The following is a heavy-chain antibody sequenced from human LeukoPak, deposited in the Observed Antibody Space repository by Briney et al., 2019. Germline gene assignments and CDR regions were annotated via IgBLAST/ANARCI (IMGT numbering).Heavy chain of an antibody. V-gene: IGHV1-69*04. CDR3: ARGYYYGSSGVDY. CDR1: GYTFTSYG. CDR2: IIPILGIA. D-gene: IGHD3-22*01. Sequence: SVKVSCKASGYTFTSYGISWVRQAPGQGLEWMGRIIPILGIANYAQKFQGRVTITADKSTSTAYMELSSLRSEDTAVYYCARGYYYGSSGVDYWGQGTLVTVSS. J-gene: IGHJ4*02.